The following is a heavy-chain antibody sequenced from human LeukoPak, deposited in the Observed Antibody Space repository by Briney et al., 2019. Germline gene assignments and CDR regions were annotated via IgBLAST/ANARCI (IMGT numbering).Heavy chain of an antibody. D-gene: IGHD2-15*01. Sequence: GGSLRLSCAASGFTFSSYAMSWVRQAPGKGLEWVSAISGSGGCKYYADSVKGRFTISRDNSKNTLYLQMNSLRAEDTAVYYCAKGSGGYCSGGSCWIDYWGQGTLVTVSS. CDR2: ISGSGGCK. J-gene: IGHJ4*02. CDR3: AKGSGGYCSGGSCWIDY. V-gene: IGHV3-23*01. CDR1: GFTFSSYA.